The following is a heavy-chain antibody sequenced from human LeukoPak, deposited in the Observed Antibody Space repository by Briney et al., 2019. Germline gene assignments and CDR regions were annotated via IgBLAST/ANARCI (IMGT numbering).Heavy chain of an antibody. CDR3: ARGYSSSWYPFVP. V-gene: IGHV3-53*01. J-gene: IGHJ5*02. D-gene: IGHD6-13*01. Sequence: GGSLRLSCAASGFTVSSNYMSWVSQAPGKGLEWVSVIYSGGSTYYADSVKGRFTISRDNSKNTLYLQMNSLRAEDTAVYYSARGYSSSWYPFVPWGQGTLVTVSS. CDR2: IYSGGST. CDR1: GFTVSSNY.